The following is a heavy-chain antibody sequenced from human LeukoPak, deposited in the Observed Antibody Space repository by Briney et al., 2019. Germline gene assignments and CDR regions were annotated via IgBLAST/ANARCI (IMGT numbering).Heavy chain of an antibody. CDR3: AKDQDLYCSGGSCYSTPDY. J-gene: IGHJ4*02. CDR1: GFTFRSYG. Sequence: GGSLRLSCAASGFTFRSYGMHWVRQAPGKGLEWVAFIRYDGSSKYYADSVKGRLTISRDDSKNTLYLQMNSLRVEDTAVYYCAKDQDLYCSGGSCYSTPDYWGQGTLVTVSS. CDR2: IRYDGSSK. V-gene: IGHV3-30*02. D-gene: IGHD2-15*01.